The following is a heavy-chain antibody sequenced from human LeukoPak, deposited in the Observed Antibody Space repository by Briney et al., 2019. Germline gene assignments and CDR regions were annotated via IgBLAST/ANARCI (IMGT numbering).Heavy chain of an antibody. CDR1: GFTFDDYG. D-gene: IGHD3-22*01. CDR2: ISRSSNYK. Sequence: PGGSLRLSCAASGFTFDDYGMSWVRQAPGKGLEWVSSISRSSNYKYYADSVKGRFTISRDNAKNSLYLQMNSLRAEDTALYYCASSRYDSSGYYGIIGYWGQGTLVTVSS. J-gene: IGHJ4*02. V-gene: IGHV3-21*01. CDR3: ASSRYDSSGYYGIIGY.